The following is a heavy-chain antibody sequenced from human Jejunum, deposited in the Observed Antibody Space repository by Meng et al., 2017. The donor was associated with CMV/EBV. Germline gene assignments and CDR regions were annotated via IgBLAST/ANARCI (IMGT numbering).Heavy chain of an antibody. V-gene: IGHV4-34*01. CDR1: SFSCYQ. D-gene: IGHD2-15*01. CDR2: INQSGTT. CDR3: TRGFEVPADSSDHYNWFDP. Sequence: SFSCYQWTWIRQSPGKGLEWIGEINQSGTTNYNPSLATRVSMSLDMSTNQFSLKLNSMTAADTSVYYCTRGFEVPADSSDHYNWFDPWGQGTLVTVSS. J-gene: IGHJ5*02.